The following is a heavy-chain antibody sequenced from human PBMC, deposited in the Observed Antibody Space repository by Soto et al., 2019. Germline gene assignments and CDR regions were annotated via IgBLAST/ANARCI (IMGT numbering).Heavy chain of an antibody. CDR1: GFTFSSYA. CDR3: AAPLTTVTTPEDY. Sequence: GGFLRLSCAASGFTFSSYAMSWVRQAPGKGLEWVSAISGSGGSTYYADSVKGRFTISRDNSKNTLYLQMNSLRAEDTAVYYCAAPLTTVTTPEDYWGQGTLVTVSS. CDR2: ISGSGGST. D-gene: IGHD4-17*01. V-gene: IGHV3-23*01. J-gene: IGHJ4*02.